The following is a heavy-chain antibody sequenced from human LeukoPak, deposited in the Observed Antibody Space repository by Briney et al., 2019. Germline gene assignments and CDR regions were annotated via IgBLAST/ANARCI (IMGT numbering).Heavy chain of an antibody. J-gene: IGHJ4*02. CDR1: GYYISSGYY. D-gene: IGHD3-22*01. CDR2: IYHGGTT. V-gene: IGHV4-38-2*02. Sequence: TSETLSLTCTVSGYYISSGYYWGWIRQPPGKGLEWIGSIYHGGTTYYNPSLKSRVSMSVDTSKNQFSLKLSSVTAADAAVYYCASTPYYYDSSGYYGYWGQGTLVTVSS. CDR3: ASTPYYYDSSGYYGY.